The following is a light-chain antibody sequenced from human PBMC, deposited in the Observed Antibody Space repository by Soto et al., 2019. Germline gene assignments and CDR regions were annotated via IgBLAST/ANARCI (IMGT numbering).Light chain of an antibody. CDR1: SSDVGGYNY. CDR2: EVS. Sequence: VLTQPPSASGSPGQSVTISCTGTSSDVGGYNYVSWYQQHPGKAPKLMIYEVSKRPSGVPDRFSGSKSGNTASLTVSGLQAEDEADYYCSSYAGSNNFVFGGGTKLTVL. CDR3: SSYAGSNNFV. J-gene: IGLJ2*01. V-gene: IGLV2-8*01.